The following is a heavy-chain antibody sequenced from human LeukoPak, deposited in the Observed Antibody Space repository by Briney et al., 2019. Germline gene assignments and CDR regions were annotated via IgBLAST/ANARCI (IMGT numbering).Heavy chain of an antibody. D-gene: IGHD1-26*01. CDR2: ISAYNGNT. CDR1: GYTFTSYG. CDR3: ARDWANSGSYNYFDY. J-gene: IGHJ4*02. V-gene: IGHV1-18*01. Sequence: ASVKVFCKASGYTFTSYGISWVRQAPGQGLEWMGWISAYNGNTNYAQKLQGRVTMTTDTSTRTAYMELRSLRSDDTAVYYCARDWANSGSYNYFDYWGQGTLVTVSS.